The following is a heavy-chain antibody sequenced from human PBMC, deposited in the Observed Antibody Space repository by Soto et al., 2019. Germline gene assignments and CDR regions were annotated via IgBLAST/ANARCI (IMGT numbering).Heavy chain of an antibody. Sequence: GGSLRLSCAASGFTVSSNYMSWVRQAPGKGLEWVSVIYSGGSTYYADSVKGRFTISRENSKNTLYLQMNSLRAEDTAVYYCAREMVQGPLSGDYGYWGQGTLVTVSS. CDR3: AREMVQGPLSGDYGY. D-gene: IGHD4-17*01. J-gene: IGHJ4*02. V-gene: IGHV3-66*01. CDR2: IYSGGST. CDR1: GFTVSSNY.